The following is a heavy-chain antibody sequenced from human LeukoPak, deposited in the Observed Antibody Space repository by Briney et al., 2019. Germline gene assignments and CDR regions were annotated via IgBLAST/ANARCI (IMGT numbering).Heavy chain of an antibody. CDR2: IKQDGSEK. V-gene: IGHV3-7*01. J-gene: IGHJ4*02. CDR3: ATSRSFDY. Sequence: GGSLRLSCEASGFTFSSYWMTWVRQAPGKGLEWVANIKQDGSEKYYVDSVKGRFTISRDNAKNSLYLQMNSLRAADTAVYYCATSRSFDYWGQGTLVTVSS. CDR1: GFTFSSYW.